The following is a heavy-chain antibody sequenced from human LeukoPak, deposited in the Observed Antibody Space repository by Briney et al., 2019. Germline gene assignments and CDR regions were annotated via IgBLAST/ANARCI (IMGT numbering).Heavy chain of an antibody. J-gene: IGHJ4*02. CDR3: ARDLSGVTGYTYGRGIDY. V-gene: IGHV3-21*01. Sequence: RGSLRLSCAASGFTFSSYNMNWVRQAPGKGLEWVSSISSSSSYIYYADSVKGRFTISRDNAKKSLYLQMNSLRAEDTAVYYCARDLSGVTGYTYGRGIDYWGQGTLVTVSS. CDR1: GFTFSSYN. CDR2: ISSSSSYI. D-gene: IGHD5-18*01.